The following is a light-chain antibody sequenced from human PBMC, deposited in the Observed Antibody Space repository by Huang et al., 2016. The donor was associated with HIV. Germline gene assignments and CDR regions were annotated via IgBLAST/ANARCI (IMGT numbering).Light chain of an antibody. V-gene: IGKV3-15*01. Sequence: EIVMTQSPATLSVSPGERATLSCRASQSVSRNLAWYQQKPGQAPRRLSYGASIRATGIPGRFSGSGSATEFTLTISSLQSEDSAAYYCQQYNNWPGTLGQGTKVEI. CDR1: QSVSRN. J-gene: IGKJ1*01. CDR2: GAS. CDR3: QQYNNWPGT.